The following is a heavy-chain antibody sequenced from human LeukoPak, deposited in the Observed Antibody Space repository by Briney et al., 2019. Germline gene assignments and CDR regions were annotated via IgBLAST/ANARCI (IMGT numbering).Heavy chain of an antibody. CDR1: GGSISSYY. D-gene: IGHD4-17*01. J-gene: IGHJ4*02. CDR3: ARAQSDYGDPDRFDY. Sequence: PSETLSLTCTVSGGSISSYYWSWIRQPPGKGLEWIGYIYYSGSTNYNPSLKSRVTISVDTSKNQFSLKLSSVTAADTAVYYCARAQSDYGDPDRFDYWGQGTLVTVSS. CDR2: IYYSGST. V-gene: IGHV4-59*01.